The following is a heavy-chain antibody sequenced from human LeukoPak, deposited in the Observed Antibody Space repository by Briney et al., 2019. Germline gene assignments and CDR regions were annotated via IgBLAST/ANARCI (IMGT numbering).Heavy chain of an antibody. V-gene: IGHV1-18*01. D-gene: IGHD3-22*01. Sequence: ASVKVSCKASGYTFTSYGISWVRQAPGQGLEWMGWISAHNGNANYAQKLQGRVTMTTDTSTSTAYMELRSLRSDDTAVYYCARVLRTYYYDSSGNFDYWGQGTLVTVSS. CDR3: ARVLRTYYYDSSGNFDY. J-gene: IGHJ4*02. CDR1: GYTFTSYG. CDR2: ISAHNGNA.